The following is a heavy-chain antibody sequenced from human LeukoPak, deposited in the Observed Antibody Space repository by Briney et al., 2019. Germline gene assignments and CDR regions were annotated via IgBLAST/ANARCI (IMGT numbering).Heavy chain of an antibody. D-gene: IGHD3-10*01. CDR1: GFTFSKYW. V-gene: IGHV4-34*01. CDR3: ARRILLWFGELYPGYFDY. J-gene: IGHJ4*02. Sequence: GSLRLSCAASGFTFSKYWMSWVRQPPGKGLEWIGEINHSGSTNYNPSLKSRVTISVDTSKNQFSLKLSSVTAADTAVYYCARRILLWFGELYPGYFDYWGQGTLVTVS. CDR2: INHSGST.